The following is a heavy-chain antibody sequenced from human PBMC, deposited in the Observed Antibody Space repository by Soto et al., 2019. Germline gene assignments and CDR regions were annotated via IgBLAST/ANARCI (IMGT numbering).Heavy chain of an antibody. J-gene: IGHJ4*02. D-gene: IGHD2-15*01. V-gene: IGHV3-23*01. CDR3: AKDSVVAATLSYFDY. Sequence: GGSLRLSCAASGFTFSSYAMSWVRQAPGKGLEWVSAISGSGGSTYYADSVKGRFTISRDNSKNTLYLQMNSLRAEDTAVYYCAKDSVVAATLSYFDYWSQGTLVTVSS. CDR1: GFTFSSYA. CDR2: ISGSGGST.